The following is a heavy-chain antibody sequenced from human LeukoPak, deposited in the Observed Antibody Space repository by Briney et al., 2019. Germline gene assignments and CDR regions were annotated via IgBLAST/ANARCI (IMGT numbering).Heavy chain of an antibody. D-gene: IGHD5-12*01. V-gene: IGHV4-59*13. CDR3: ARALYSGNDRAAFDY. CDR1: VGSLSSYY. Sequence: TSETLSLTCTVCVGSLSSYYWMWLRQPPGKGLEWIGYIYYSGNTNYNPSLKSRVTISVDTSKNQFSLELRSVTAADTAAYYCARALYSGNDRAAFDYCGQGTLVTVSS. J-gene: IGHJ4*02. CDR2: IYYSGNT.